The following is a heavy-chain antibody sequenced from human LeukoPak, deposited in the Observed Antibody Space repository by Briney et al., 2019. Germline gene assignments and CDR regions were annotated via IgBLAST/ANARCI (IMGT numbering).Heavy chain of an antibody. CDR1: GGSFSGYY. V-gene: IGHV4-34*01. CDR2: INHSGST. D-gene: IGHD1-1*01. CDR3: ARGRSLRVQLRYYYYYMDV. J-gene: IGHJ6*03. Sequence: SETLSLTCAVYGGSFSGYYWSWIRQPPGKGLEWIGEINHSGSTNYNPSLKSRVTISVDTSKNQFSLKLSSVTAADTAVYYCARGRSLRVQLRYYYYYMDVWGKGTTVTVSS.